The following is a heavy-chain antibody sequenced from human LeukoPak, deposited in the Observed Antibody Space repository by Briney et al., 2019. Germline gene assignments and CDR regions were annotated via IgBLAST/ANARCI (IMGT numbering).Heavy chain of an antibody. CDR3: ARASPIAAAPSHSGY. Sequence: RASVKVSCKASGYIFNSYGIIWVRQAPGQGLEWMGWISAYKGNTIYAQKLQDRVTVTTDTSTSTAYMELRSLRSDDTAVYYCARASPIAAAPSHSGYWGQGTLVTVSS. CDR1: GYIFNSYG. J-gene: IGHJ4*02. D-gene: IGHD6-13*01. CDR2: ISAYKGNT. V-gene: IGHV1-18*01.